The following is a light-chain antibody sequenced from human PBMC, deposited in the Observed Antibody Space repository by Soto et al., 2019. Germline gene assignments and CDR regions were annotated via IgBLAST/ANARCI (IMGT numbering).Light chain of an antibody. CDR3: SSNTSSSPVI. Sequence: QSALTQPASVSGSPGQSITISCTGTSSDVGGYNYVCWYQQHPGKAPKLMIYEVSNRPSGISNRFSGSKSGNTASLTISGLQAEDEAHYYCSSNTSSSPVIFGGGTKLTVL. CDR1: SSDVGGYNY. V-gene: IGLV2-14*01. J-gene: IGLJ2*01. CDR2: EVS.